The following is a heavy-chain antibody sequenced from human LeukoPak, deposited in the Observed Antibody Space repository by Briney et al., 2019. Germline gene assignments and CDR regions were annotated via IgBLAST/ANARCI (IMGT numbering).Heavy chain of an antibody. J-gene: IGHJ4*02. Sequence: SETLSLTCTVSGGSISSGFYDWYWIRQPAGKGLEWIGHIYTSKSMNYNPSLKSRVTISVDTSKNPFSLKLTSVTAAGTAVYYCTKGRGIWGQGTLVTVSS. CDR2: IYTSKSM. CDR1: GGSISSGFYD. D-gene: IGHD3-10*01. V-gene: IGHV4-61*09. CDR3: TKGRGI.